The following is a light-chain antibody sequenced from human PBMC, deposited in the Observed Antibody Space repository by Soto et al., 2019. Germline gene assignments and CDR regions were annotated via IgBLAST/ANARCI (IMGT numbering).Light chain of an antibody. CDR3: RQYYSRPTWT. CDR2: WAS. V-gene: IGKV4-1*01. Sequence: DIVMTQSPDSLAVSLGDRATINCQSSQNILYSANNKNYLALYXXRPGQPPKLLIYWASTRESGVPDRFSGGGSGTDLTQTIGSLQADDVAVYHCRQYYSRPTWTFGPGTKV. J-gene: IGKJ1*01. CDR1: QNILYSANNKNY.